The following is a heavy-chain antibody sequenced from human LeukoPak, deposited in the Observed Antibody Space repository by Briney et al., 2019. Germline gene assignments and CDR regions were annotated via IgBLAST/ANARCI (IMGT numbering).Heavy chain of an antibody. Sequence: GGSLRLSCAASGFTFSSYWMSWVRQAPGKGLEWVANIKQDGSEKYYVDSVKGRFTISRDNAKNSLYLQMNSLRAEDTAVYYCARDRGMVATGGYYYYYYYMDVWGKGTTVTVSS. D-gene: IGHD1-26*01. J-gene: IGHJ6*03. V-gene: IGHV3-7*01. CDR3: ARDRGMVATGGYYYYYYYMDV. CDR2: IKQDGSEK. CDR1: GFTFSSYW.